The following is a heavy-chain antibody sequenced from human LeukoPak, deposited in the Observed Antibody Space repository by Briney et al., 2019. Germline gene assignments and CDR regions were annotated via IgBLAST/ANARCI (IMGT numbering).Heavy chain of an antibody. V-gene: IGHV3-74*01. CDR1: GLTFTRYW. J-gene: IGHJ4*02. CDR3: AKDRSERTTSCSNY. Sequence: GGSLRLSCAASGLTFTRYWMHWVRQAPGKGLVWVSRINSAGNTTDYAESVKGRFSISRDNSKNTLYLQMNSLRADDTAVYYCAKDRSERTTSCSNYWGQGTLVTVSS. CDR2: INSAGNTT. D-gene: IGHD2-2*01.